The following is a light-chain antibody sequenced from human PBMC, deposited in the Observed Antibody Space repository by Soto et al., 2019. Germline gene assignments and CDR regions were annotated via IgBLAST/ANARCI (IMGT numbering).Light chain of an antibody. Sequence: EMVMTQSPATLSVSPGERATRSCRASQSVRSNLAWYQQKPGQAPRLLIYGASTRATGIPARFSGSGSGTEFTLTISSLPSEDFAVYYCQQYNNWPLTFGGGTKVEIK. V-gene: IGKV3-15*01. CDR1: QSVRSN. CDR2: GAS. CDR3: QQYNNWPLT. J-gene: IGKJ4*01.